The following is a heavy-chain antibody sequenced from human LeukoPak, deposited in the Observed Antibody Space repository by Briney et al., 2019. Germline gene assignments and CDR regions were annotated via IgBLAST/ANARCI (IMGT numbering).Heavy chain of an antibody. Sequence: SETLSLTCTVSGGSTSSYYWSWIRQPPGKGLEWIGYIYYSGSTNYNPSLKSRVTISVDTSKNQFSLKLSSVTAADTAVYYCARDRHGSYYIDYWGQGTLVTVSS. CDR2: IYYSGST. V-gene: IGHV4-59*01. D-gene: IGHD3-10*01. J-gene: IGHJ4*02. CDR1: GGSTSSYY. CDR3: ARDRHGSYYIDY.